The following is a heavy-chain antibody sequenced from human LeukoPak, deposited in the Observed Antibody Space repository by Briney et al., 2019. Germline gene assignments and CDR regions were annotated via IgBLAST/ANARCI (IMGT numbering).Heavy chain of an antibody. Sequence: GGSLRLSCAASGFSFSSYAMSWVRQAPGKGLEWVSAITTSSGGAYYADSVKGRLTISKDNSKNTLYLQMNSLRAEDTAVYFCAKDKYCSGGSCYRSFDYWGQGTLVTVSS. CDR2: ITTSSGGA. D-gene: IGHD2-15*01. CDR1: GFSFSSYA. V-gene: IGHV3-23*01. J-gene: IGHJ4*02. CDR3: AKDKYCSGGSCYRSFDY.